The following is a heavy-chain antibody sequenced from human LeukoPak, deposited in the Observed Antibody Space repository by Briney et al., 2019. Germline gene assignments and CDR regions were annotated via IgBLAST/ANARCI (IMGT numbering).Heavy chain of an antibody. D-gene: IGHD2-2*01. CDR1: GFTFSSYG. CDR3: AKEQGLYCSSTSCPSLGMDV. V-gene: IGHV3-30*18. J-gene: IGHJ6*02. Sequence: GKSLRLSCAASGFTFSSYGMHWVRQAPGKGLEWVAVISYDGGNKYYADSVKGRFTISRDNSKNALYLQMNSLRAEDTAVYYCAKEQGLYCSSTSCPSLGMDVWGQGTTVTVSS. CDR2: ISYDGGNK.